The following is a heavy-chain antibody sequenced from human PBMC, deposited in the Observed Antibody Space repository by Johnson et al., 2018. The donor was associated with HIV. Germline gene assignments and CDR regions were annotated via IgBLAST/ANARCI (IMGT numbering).Heavy chain of an antibody. J-gene: IGHJ3*02. CDR1: GFSFDDYN. CDR2: INPRPDSA. CDR3: ARDRTITGNDPFDI. Sequence: VHLVESGGGEVRPGGSLRLSCVASGFSFDDYNMNWVRQAPGKGLEWVCGINPRPDSAACADSVKGRFTISRDNAKTSLYLQMNSLRAEDTALYYCARDRTITGNDPFDIWGQGTMVTVSS. D-gene: IGHD1-20*01. V-gene: IGHV3-20*04.